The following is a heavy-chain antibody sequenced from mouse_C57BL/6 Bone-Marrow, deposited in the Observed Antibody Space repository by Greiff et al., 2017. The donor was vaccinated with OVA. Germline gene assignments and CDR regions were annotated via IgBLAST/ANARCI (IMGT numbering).Heavy chain of an antibody. V-gene: IGHV1-22*01. D-gene: IGHD2-1*01. Sequence: VEPGASVKMSCKASGYTFTDYNMHWVKQSHGKSLEWIGYINPNNGGTSHNQKFKGKATLTVNKSSSTAYMELRSLTSEDSAVYYCARGDGNWFAYWGQGTLVTVSA. CDR3: ARGDGNWFAY. CDR1: GYTFTDYN. J-gene: IGHJ3*01. CDR2: INPNNGGT.